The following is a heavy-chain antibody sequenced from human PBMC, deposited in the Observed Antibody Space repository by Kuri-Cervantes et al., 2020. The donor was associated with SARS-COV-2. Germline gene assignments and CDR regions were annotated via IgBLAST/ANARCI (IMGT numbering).Heavy chain of an antibody. CDR2: KKHDGSER. Sequence: GGSLRLSCTASGFSISDRAYWMTWVRQTTGKGLECVANKKHDGSERFYVDSVKGRFTISRANAKNSLYLQMDSLRAEGTAVYYCAGEKGGWIPGDYWGQGTLVTVSS. D-gene: IGHD5-18*01. V-gene: IGHV3-7*01. CDR1: GFSISDRAYW. J-gene: IGHJ4*02. CDR3: AGEKGGWIPGDY.